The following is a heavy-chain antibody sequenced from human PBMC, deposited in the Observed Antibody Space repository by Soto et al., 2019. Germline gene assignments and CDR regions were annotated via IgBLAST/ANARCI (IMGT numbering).Heavy chain of an antibody. D-gene: IGHD6-6*01. CDR2: IYWNDHK. Sequence: SGPTLVNPTQTLTLTCTFSGFSLSTPGVGVGWIRQPPGKALEWLALIYWNDHKRYSPSLKSRLTITKDTSKNQVVLTMTNMDPVDTATYYCAHRLPESIAARGNYFDSWGQGTLVTVSS. CDR3: AHRLPESIAARGNYFDS. CDR1: GFSLSTPGVG. V-gene: IGHV2-5*01. J-gene: IGHJ4*02.